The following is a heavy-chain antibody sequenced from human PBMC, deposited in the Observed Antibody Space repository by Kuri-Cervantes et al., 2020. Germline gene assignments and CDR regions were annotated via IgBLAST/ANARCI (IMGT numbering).Heavy chain of an antibody. Sequence: ASVKVSCKASGHTFTSYYMHWVRQAPGQGLEWMGIINPSGGSTSYAQKFQGRVTMTRDTSTSTAYMELSSLRSEDTAVYYCARTTGTNIIDYWGQGTLVTVSS. J-gene: IGHJ4*02. CDR1: GHTFTSYY. V-gene: IGHV1-46*01. D-gene: IGHD1-1*01. CDR3: ARTTGTNIIDY. CDR2: INPSGGST.